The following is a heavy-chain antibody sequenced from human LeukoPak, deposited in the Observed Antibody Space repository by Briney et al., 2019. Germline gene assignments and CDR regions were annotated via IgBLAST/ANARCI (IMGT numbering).Heavy chain of an antibody. J-gene: IGHJ6*03. Sequence: PGGSLRLSCAASGFKFSDYYMTWIRQAPGKGLEWVSYISSSGDSIYYADSVEGRFTISRDNAKNSLYLQMNSLRAEDTAVYYCVREGRRPPYYYYYMDVWGKGTTVTISS. CDR3: VREGRRPPYYYYYMDV. V-gene: IGHV3-11*01. CDR1: GFKFSDYY. CDR2: ISSSGDSI.